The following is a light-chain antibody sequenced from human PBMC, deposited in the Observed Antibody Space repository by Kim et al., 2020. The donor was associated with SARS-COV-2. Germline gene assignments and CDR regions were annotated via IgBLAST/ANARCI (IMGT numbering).Light chain of an antibody. CDR2: DAS. J-gene: IGKJ1*01. Sequence: ASVGDSVTITCRAIQSISSWLDWYQQKPGKAPKLLIYDASSLESGVPSMFGGSGSGTEFTLTISSLQPDDFASYYCQQYNSYSQTFGQGTKVDIK. CDR1: QSISSW. V-gene: IGKV1-5*01. CDR3: QQYNSYSQT.